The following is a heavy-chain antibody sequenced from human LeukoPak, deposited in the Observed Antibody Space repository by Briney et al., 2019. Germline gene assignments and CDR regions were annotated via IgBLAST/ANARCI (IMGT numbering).Heavy chain of an antibody. CDR3: ARDNRFLEWLSNWLDP. D-gene: IGHD3-3*01. CDR2: INPNSGGT. J-gene: IGHJ5*02. CDR1: GYTFTSYY. Sequence: ASVKVSCKASGYTFTSYYMHWARQAPGQGLEWMGWINPNSGGTNYAQKFQGRVTMTRDTSISTAYMELSRLRSDDTAVYYCARDNRFLEWLSNWLDPWGQGTLVTVSS. V-gene: IGHV1-2*02.